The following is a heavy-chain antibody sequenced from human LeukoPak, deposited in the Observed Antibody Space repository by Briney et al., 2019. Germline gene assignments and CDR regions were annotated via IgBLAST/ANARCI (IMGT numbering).Heavy chain of an antibody. CDR1: GFTFSSYS. J-gene: IGHJ3*02. V-gene: IGHV3-48*01. D-gene: IGHD3-22*01. CDR3: ARAYYDSSVAAFDI. Sequence: GGSLRLSCAASGFTFSSYSMNWVRQAPGKGLEWVSYISSSSSTIYYADSVKGRFTISRDNAKNSLYLQMNSLRAEDTAVYYCARAYYDSSVAAFDIWGQGTMVTVSS. CDR2: ISSSSSTI.